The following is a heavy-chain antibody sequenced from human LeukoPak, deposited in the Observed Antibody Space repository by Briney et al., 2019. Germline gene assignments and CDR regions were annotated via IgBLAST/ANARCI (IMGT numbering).Heavy chain of an antibody. D-gene: IGHD7-27*01. J-gene: IGHJ4*02. V-gene: IGHV4-59*02. CDR1: GGSVSDYY. CDR3: ASRKLGNDY. Sequence: SETLSLTCAVSGGSVSDYYWSWIRQSPGKGLEWIGYIYHTGSTSYSPSLKSRVTISADTSQNQFSLKLSSVTAADTAVYYCASRKLGNDYWGQGTLVTVSS. CDR2: IYHTGST.